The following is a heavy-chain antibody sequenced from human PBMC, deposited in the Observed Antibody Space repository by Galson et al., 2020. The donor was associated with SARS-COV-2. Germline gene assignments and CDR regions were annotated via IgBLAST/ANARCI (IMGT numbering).Heavy chain of an antibody. CDR2: INPNSGGT. CDR3: ARGPQEGATVTPDWYFDL. D-gene: IGHD4-17*01. Sequence: GESLKISCKASGYTFTGYYMHWVRQAPGQGLEWMGWINPNSGGTNYAQKFQGRVTMTRDTSISTAYMELSRLRSDDTAVYYCARGPQEGATVTPDWYFDLWGRGTLVTVSS. V-gene: IGHV1-2*02. CDR1: GYTFTGYY. J-gene: IGHJ2*01.